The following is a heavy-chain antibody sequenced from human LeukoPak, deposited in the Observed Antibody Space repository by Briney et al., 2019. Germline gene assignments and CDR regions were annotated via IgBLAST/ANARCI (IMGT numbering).Heavy chain of an antibody. CDR3: ARQRTAAAGHYYYYGMDV. Sequence: GESLKISCKGSGYSFTSYWIGWVRQMPGKGLEWMGIIYPGDSDTRYSPSFQGQVTISADKSISTAYLQWSSLKASDTAMYYCARQRTAAAGHYYYYGMDVWGQGTTVNVSS. J-gene: IGHJ6*02. CDR2: IYPGDSDT. CDR1: GYSFTSYW. V-gene: IGHV5-51*01. D-gene: IGHD6-13*01.